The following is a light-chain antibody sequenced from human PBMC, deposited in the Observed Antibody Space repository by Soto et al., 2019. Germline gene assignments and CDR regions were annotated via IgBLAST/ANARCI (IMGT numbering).Light chain of an antibody. CDR3: QQYGSSPPT. CDR1: ESLSPHS. Sequence: EIVLTQSPGTLSLSPGETATLSCRASESLSPHSIAWYQQKPGQAPRLLIYGASSRATGIPDRFSGSGSGTDFTLTISRLEPEDFAVYYCQQYGSSPPTFGQGTKGGYQ. V-gene: IGKV3-20*01. J-gene: IGKJ1*01. CDR2: GAS.